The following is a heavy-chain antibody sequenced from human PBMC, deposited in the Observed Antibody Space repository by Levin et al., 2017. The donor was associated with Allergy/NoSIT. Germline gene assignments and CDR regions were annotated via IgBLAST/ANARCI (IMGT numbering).Heavy chain of an antibody. D-gene: IGHD6-13*01. J-gene: IGHJ4*02. CDR1: GGSISSGGYS. V-gene: IGHV4-30-2*01. Sequence: SETLSLTCAVSGGSISSGGYSWSWIRQPPGKGLEWIGYIYHSGSTYYNPSLKSRVTISVDRSKNQFSLKLSSVTAADTAVYYCASIAAAGQREIDYWGQGTLVTVSS. CDR2: IYHSGST. CDR3: ASIAAAGQREIDY.